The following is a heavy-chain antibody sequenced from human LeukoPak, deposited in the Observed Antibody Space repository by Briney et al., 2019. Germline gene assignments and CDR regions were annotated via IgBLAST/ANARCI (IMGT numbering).Heavy chain of an antibody. CDR3: AKSRGARGWYFFDY. V-gene: IGHV3-9*03. D-gene: IGHD6-19*01. CDR2: ISWNSGSI. Sequence: GGSLRLSCAASGFTFEDYAMHWVRQAPGKGLEWVSGISWNSGSIGYADSVKGRFTISRDNAKNSLYLQMNSLRAEDMALYYCAKSRGARGWYFFDYWGQGTLVTVSS. CDR1: GFTFEDYA. J-gene: IGHJ4*02.